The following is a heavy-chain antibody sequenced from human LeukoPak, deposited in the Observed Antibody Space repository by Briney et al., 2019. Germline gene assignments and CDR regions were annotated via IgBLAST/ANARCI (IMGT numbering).Heavy chain of an antibody. D-gene: IGHD1-26*01. Sequence: GESLKISCKGFGYSFTSYWISWVRQMPGKGLEWMGRIDPSDSCTKYSPSFQGHVTISGDESISTAYLQWSSLKASDTAMYYCARRFLGELPDMDVWGQGTTVTVSS. CDR3: ARRFLGELPDMDV. CDR2: IDPSDSCT. CDR1: GYSFTSYW. J-gene: IGHJ6*02. V-gene: IGHV5-10-1*01.